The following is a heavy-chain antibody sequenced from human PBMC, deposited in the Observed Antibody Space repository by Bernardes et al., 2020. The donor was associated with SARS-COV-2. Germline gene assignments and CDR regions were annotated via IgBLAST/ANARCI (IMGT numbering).Heavy chain of an antibody. D-gene: IGHD6-13*01. CDR3: ARDFTAAGFFDF. Sequence: GMYLGLDSGISVSGANTYYADSVKGRFSISRDNSKNTLYLQMNSLRVEDTAVYYCARDFTAAGFFDFWGQGALVTV. CDR2: ISVSGANT. V-gene: IGHV3-23*01. J-gene: IGHJ4*02.